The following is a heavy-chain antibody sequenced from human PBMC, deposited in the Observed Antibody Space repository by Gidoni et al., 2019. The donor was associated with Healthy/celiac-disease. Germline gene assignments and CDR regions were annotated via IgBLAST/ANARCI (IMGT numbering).Heavy chain of an antibody. Sequence: QVQLQQSGPGLVKPSQTLSLPCALSGDSASSNSAACNWIRQSPSRGLEWLGRTYDRSKWYNDYAVSVKSRITINPDTSKNQFSLQLNSVTPEDTAVYYCASSTVTTFIGLAAFDIWGQGTMVTVSS. V-gene: IGHV6-1*01. J-gene: IGHJ3*02. CDR3: ASSTVTTFIGLAAFDI. D-gene: IGHD4-17*01. CDR1: GDSASSNSAA. CDR2: TYDRSKWYN.